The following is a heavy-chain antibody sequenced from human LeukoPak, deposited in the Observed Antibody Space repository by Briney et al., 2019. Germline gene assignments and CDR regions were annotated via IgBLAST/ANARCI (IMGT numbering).Heavy chain of an antibody. CDR1: GYTFTGYY. Sequence: GASVKVSCKASGYTFTGYYMHWVRQAPGQGLEWMGWINPNSGGTNYAQKFQGRVTMTRDTSISTAYMELSRLRSDDTAVYYCARVGDTAMALDAFDIWGQGTMVTVSS. CDR3: ARVGDTAMALDAFDI. V-gene: IGHV1-2*02. J-gene: IGHJ3*02. D-gene: IGHD5-18*01. CDR2: INPNSGGT.